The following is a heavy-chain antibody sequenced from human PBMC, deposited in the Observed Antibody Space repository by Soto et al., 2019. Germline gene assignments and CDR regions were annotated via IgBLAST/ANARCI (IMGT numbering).Heavy chain of an antibody. J-gene: IGHJ6*02. CDR3: ASPLLGRGTSLYYYYYGMDV. D-gene: IGHD3-16*01. Sequence: GESLNLSCKGSGYSFTSYWISWVRQMPGKGLEWMGRIDPSDSYTNYSPSFQGHVTISADKSISTAYLQWSSLKASDTAMYYCASPLLGRGTSLYYYYYGMDVWGQGTTVTVSS. CDR1: GYSFTSYW. V-gene: IGHV5-10-1*01. CDR2: IDPSDSYT.